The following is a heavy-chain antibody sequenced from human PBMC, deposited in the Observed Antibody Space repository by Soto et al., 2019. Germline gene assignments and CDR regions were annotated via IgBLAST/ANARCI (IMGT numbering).Heavy chain of an antibody. V-gene: IGHV3-11*01. J-gene: IGHJ6*02. CDR3: ARDLCNGVCKRSDGMDA. Sequence: QVQLVESGGGLGKPGGSLRLSCAASGFTFSDYYMNWIRQAPGKGLEWVSYISSSGSTIYYAASVKGRFTISRDNAKNSLYLQMISLQAEDTAVYYCARDLCNGVCKRSDGMDAWGQGTTVTVSS. CDR2: ISSSGSTI. CDR1: GFTFSDYY. D-gene: IGHD2-8*01.